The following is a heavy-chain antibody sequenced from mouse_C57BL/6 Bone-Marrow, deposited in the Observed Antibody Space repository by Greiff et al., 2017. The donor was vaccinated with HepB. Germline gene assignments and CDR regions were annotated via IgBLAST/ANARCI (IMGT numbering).Heavy chain of an antibody. Sequence: EVQGVESGGDLVKPGGSLKLSCAASGFTFSSYGMSWVRQTPDKRLEWVATISSGGSYTYYPDSVKGRVTIARDNAKNTLYLQMSSLKSEDTAMYYCARRDTAHANYYAMDYWGQGTSVTVSS. CDR2: ISSGGSYT. J-gene: IGHJ4*01. V-gene: IGHV5-6*01. D-gene: IGHD3-1*01. CDR3: ARRDTAHANYYAMDY. CDR1: GFTFSSYG.